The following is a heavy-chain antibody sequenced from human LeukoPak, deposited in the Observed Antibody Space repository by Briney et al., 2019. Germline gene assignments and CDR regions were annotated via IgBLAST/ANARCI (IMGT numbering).Heavy chain of an antibody. Sequence: SETLSLTCTVSGGSISSGGSYWSWIRQHPGKGLEWIGYIYYSGSTYYNPSLKSRVTISVDTSKNQFSLKLSSVTAADTAVYYCARDSPHSYGYDDAFDIWGQGTMVTVSS. J-gene: IGHJ3*02. CDR1: GGSISSGGSY. CDR2: IYYSGST. V-gene: IGHV4-31*03. CDR3: ARDSPHSYGYDDAFDI. D-gene: IGHD5-18*01.